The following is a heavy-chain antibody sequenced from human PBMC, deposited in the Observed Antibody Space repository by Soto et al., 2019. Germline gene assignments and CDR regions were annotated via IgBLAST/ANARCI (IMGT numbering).Heavy chain of an antibody. D-gene: IGHD4-4*01. CDR2: IIPIFGTA. CDR3: ARKTPTVDWFDP. J-gene: IGHJ5*02. Sequence: SVKVSCKASGGTFSSYAISWVRQAPGQGLEWMGGIIPIFGTANYTQKFQGRVTITADKSTSTAYMELSSLRSEDTAVYYCARKTPTVDWFDPWGQGTLVTVSS. CDR1: GGTFSSYA. V-gene: IGHV1-69*06.